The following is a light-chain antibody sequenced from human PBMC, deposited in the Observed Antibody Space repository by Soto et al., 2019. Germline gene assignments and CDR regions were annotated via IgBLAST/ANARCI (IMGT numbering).Light chain of an antibody. J-gene: IGKJ4*01. CDR3: QQVNVYPST. CDR1: QAISSH. V-gene: IGKV1-9*01. CDR2: DAS. Sequence: IQLTQSPSSLSASVGDRVTITCRASQAISSHLAWYQQKPGKAPKLLIYDASTLHSGVPSRFSGGGSGTDFTLTISSLQPEDFATYYCQQVNVYPSTFGGGTKVDIK.